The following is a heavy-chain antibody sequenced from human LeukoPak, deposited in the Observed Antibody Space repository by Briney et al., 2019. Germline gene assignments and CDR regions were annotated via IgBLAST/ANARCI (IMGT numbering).Heavy chain of an antibody. D-gene: IGHD1-26*01. V-gene: IGHV3-74*01. CDR1: GFTFSSYW. Sequence: GGTLRLSCAASGFTFSSYWMHWVRQAPGKGLVWVCRINSDGGTTTYAASVKGRFTISRDNAKSTLYLQMNSLRIEDTAVYYCAISRYSGTSLDYWGQGSLVTVPS. CDR3: AISRYSGTSLDY. CDR2: INSDGGTT. J-gene: IGHJ4*02.